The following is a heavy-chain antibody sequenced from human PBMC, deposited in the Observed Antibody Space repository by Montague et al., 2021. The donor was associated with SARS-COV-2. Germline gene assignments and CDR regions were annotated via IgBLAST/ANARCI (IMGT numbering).Heavy chain of an antibody. CDR1: GDSVSTNSGT. Sequence: CAISGDSVSTNSGTWNWVRLSPSRGLEWLGRTYYRSEWSSDYSVPVNSRISINPDTSKNQFSLQLNSVTPEDPAVYYCARAERGTCGDGNCYQYFFNYWGQGALVTVSS. CDR2: TYYRSEWSS. J-gene: IGHJ4*02. D-gene: IGHD2-15*01. V-gene: IGHV6-1*01. CDR3: ARAERGTCGDGNCYQYFFNY.